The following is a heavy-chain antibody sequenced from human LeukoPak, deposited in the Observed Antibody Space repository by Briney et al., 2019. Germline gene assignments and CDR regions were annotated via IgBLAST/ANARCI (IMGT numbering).Heavy chain of an antibody. V-gene: IGHV3-7*01. Sequence: PGGSLRLSCAASGFTFSSYWMSWVRQAPGKGLELVANIKQDGSEKYYVDSVKGRFTISRDNAKNSLYLQMNSLRAEDTAVYYCARKGDYEYYYYYYYMDVWGKGTTVTVSS. CDR2: IKQDGSEK. J-gene: IGHJ6*03. CDR3: ARKGDYEYYYYYYYMDV. D-gene: IGHD4-17*01. CDR1: GFTFSSYW.